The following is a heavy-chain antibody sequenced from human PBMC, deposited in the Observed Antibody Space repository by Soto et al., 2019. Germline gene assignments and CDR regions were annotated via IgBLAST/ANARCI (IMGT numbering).Heavy chain of an antibody. CDR1: GFTFSSNE. D-gene: IGHD3-9*01. CDR3: ASAGLTGTV. V-gene: IGHV3-48*03. Sequence: GSLRLSCAPSGFTFSSNERNWVSQAPGKGREWVSYISVSGSMRFYADAVRGRLTIPRDNTKKMLYLQMNSLRVEDTALYYCASAGLTGTVWGQGTTVTVS. J-gene: IGHJ6*02. CDR2: ISVSGSMR.